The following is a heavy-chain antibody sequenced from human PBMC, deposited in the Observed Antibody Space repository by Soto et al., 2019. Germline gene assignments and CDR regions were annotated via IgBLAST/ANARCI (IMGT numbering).Heavy chain of an antibody. V-gene: IGHV1-69*01. J-gene: IGHJ6*02. Sequence: QVQLVQSGAEVKKPGSSVKVSCKASGGTFSSYAISWVRQAPGQGLEWMGGIIPIFGTANYAQKFQGRVTITADESTSTAYMELSSLRSEDTAVYYCARWTKVRFGYSSLYYYGMDVWGQGTTVTVSS. CDR1: GGTFSSYA. CDR2: IIPIFGTA. D-gene: IGHD6-13*01. CDR3: ARWTKVRFGYSSLYYYGMDV.